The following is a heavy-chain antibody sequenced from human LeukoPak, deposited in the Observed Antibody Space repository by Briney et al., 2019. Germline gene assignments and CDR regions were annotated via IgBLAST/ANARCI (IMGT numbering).Heavy chain of an antibody. CDR2: IYYSGST. CDR3: ARAGGGRADY. Sequence: SETLSLTCTVSGGSISSSSYYWGWIRQPPGKGLEWIGSIYYSGSTYYNPSLKSRVTISVDTSKNQFSLKLSSVTAADTAVYYCARAGGGRADYWGQGTLVPVSS. V-gene: IGHV4-39*01. D-gene: IGHD3-16*01. J-gene: IGHJ4*02. CDR1: GGSISSSSYY.